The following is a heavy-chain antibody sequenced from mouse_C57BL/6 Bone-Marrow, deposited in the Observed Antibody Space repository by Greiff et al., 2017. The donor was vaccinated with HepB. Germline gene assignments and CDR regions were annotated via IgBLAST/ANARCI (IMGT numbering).Heavy chain of an antibody. CDR1: GFTFSSYA. CDR2: ISDGGSYT. J-gene: IGHJ3*01. V-gene: IGHV5-4*01. CDR3: ARDRGNTVVAPSWFAY. Sequence: EVQLVESGGGLVKPGGSLKLSCAASGFTFSSYAMSWVRQTPEKRLEWVATISDGGSYTYYPDNVKGRFTISRDNAKNNLYLQMSHLKSEDTAMYYCARDRGNTVVAPSWFAYWGQGTLVTVSA. D-gene: IGHD1-1*01.